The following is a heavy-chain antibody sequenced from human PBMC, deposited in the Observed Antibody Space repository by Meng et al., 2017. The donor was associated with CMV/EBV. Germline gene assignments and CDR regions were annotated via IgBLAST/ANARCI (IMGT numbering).Heavy chain of an antibody. D-gene: IGHD3-22*01. CDR1: GGSFSGYY. J-gene: IGHJ6*02. CDR2: INHSGST. CDR3: ARDLYDSSGYPAYGMDV. Sequence: SQTLSLTCAVYGGSFSGYYWSWIRQPPGKGLEWIGEINHSGSTNYNPSLKSRVTISVDTSKNQFSLKLSSVTAADTAVYYCARDLYDSSGYPAYGMDVWGQGTTVTVSS. V-gene: IGHV4-34*01.